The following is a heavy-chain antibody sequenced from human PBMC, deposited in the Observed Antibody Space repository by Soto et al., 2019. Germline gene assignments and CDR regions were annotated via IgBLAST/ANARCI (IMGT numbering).Heavy chain of an antibody. Sequence: PSQTLSLTCIVSGASTTSRSSYWGCIRHPPGKGLEWVGPFYSGTTYTDPSLKSRVTVSVHTSKNQFSLKLSSGAAEDTAIYYCASTRGIAVGGSLDHWCQGTLETVSS. V-gene: IGHV4-39*01. J-gene: IGHJ5*02. CDR1: GASTTSRSSY. CDR3: ASTRGIAVGGSLDH. CDR2: FYSGTT. D-gene: IGHD6-13*01.